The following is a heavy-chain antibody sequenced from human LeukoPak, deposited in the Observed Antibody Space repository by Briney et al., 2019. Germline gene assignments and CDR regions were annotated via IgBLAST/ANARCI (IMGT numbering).Heavy chain of an antibody. CDR1: GFMLNNYD. D-gene: IGHD2-15*01. J-gene: IGHJ4*02. V-gene: IGHV3-30*02. Sequence: PGGSLRLSCAASGFMLNNYDMHWVRQAPGRGLEWVAMIWYDESNKYYADSVKGRFTISRDNSKNTLYLQMNSLRAEDTAVYYCAKNGHRSWSDYWGQGTLVTVSS. CDR3: AKNGHRSWSDY. CDR2: IWYDESNK.